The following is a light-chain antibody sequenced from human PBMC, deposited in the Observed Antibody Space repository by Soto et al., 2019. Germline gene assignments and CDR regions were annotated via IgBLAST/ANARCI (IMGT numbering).Light chain of an antibody. CDR3: QQSYSTPWT. J-gene: IGKJ1*01. CDR2: AAS. V-gene: IGKV1-39*01. Sequence: DIQITQSPSSLSASVGDRVTITCRASQSISSYLNWYQQKPGKAPKLLIYAASSLQSGVPSRFSGSGSGTDFTLTISSMQPEHFANYYCQQSYSTPWTFGQGTKVDIK. CDR1: QSISSY.